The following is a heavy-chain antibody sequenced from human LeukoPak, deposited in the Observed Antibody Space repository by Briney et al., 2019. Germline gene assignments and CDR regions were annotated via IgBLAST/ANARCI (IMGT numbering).Heavy chain of an antibody. D-gene: IGHD5-18*01. CDR2: ISAYNGNT. CDR3: ARGEEGYSYGLNDY. CDR1: GYTFTSYG. J-gene: IGHJ4*02. V-gene: IGHV1-18*01. Sequence: ASVKVSCKASGYTFTSYGISWVRQAPGQGLEWMGWISAYNGNTNYAQKLQGRVTMTTDTPTSTAYMELRSLRSDDTAVYYCARGEEGYSYGLNDYWGQGTLVTVSS.